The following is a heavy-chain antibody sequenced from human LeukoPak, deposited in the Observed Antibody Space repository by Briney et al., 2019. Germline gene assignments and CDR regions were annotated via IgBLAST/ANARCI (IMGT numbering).Heavy chain of an antibody. CDR1: GGSISTSSYY. V-gene: IGHV4-39*07. J-gene: IGHJ4*02. CDR3: ARDPGGYDGAGY. Sequence: PSETLSLTCTVSGGSISTSSYYWGWVRQPPGKGLEWIGNIFYSGSTYYNPSLKSRVTISVDTSKNQFSLKLSPVTAADTAVYYCARDPGGYDGAGYWGQGTLVTVSS. D-gene: IGHD5-12*01. CDR2: IFYSGST.